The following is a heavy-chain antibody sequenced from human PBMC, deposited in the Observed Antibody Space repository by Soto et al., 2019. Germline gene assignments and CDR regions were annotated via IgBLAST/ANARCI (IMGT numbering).Heavy chain of an antibody. CDR1: GFTFRNYA. V-gene: IGHV3-23*01. D-gene: IGHD5-18*01. CDR2: ISDTGGST. CDR3: AKGPIQLWSFDY. Sequence: EVQLLESGGGLVQPGGSLRLSCAASGFTFRNYAMSWVRQAPGKGLEWVSGISDTGGSTYYTDSVKGRFTISRDNSKNTVYLQMNSLRAEDTALYYCAKGPIQLWSFDYWGQGTLVTVSS. J-gene: IGHJ4*02.